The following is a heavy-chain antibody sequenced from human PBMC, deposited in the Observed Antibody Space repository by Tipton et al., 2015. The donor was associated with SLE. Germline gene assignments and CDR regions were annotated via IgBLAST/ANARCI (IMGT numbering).Heavy chain of an antibody. V-gene: IGHV4-59*04. J-gene: IGHJ4*02. Sequence: TLSLTCSVSGGSIRTYYWSWIRQTPGKGLEWIGSIYRSGTAYYNPSLKSRVTMSVDTSKNQFSLKLTSVTAADTAVYYCARDPYDSWSDYQATFDYWGQGTLVTVSS. D-gene: IGHD3-3*01. CDR3: ARDPYDSWSDYQATFDY. CDR2: IYRSGTA. CDR1: GGSIRTYY.